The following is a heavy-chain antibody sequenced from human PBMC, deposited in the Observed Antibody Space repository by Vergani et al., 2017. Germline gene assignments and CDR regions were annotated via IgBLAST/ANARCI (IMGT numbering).Heavy chain of an antibody. J-gene: IGHJ6*03. CDR1: GYSISSGYY. Sequence: QVQLQESGPGLVKPSETLSLTCAVSGYSISSGYYWGWIRQPPGKGLEWIGSIYHSGSTYYNPSLKSRVTISVDTSKNQFSLKLSSVTAADTAVYYCAKDPGDAKYYYYYMDVWGKGTTVTVSS. CDR2: IYHSGST. D-gene: IGHD3-16*01. CDR3: AKDPGDAKYYYYYMDV. V-gene: IGHV4-38-2*02.